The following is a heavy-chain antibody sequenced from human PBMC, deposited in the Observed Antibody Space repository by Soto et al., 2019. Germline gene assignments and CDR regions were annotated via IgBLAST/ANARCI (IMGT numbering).Heavy chain of an antibody. CDR1: VFTFSSYA. D-gene: IGHD3-10*01. CDR2: ISGSGGST. J-gene: IGHJ4*02. CDR3: TTEALGGHIQAFKH. V-gene: IGHV3-23*01. Sequence: GGPLRLSCAASVFTFSSYAMSWVRQAPGKGLEWVSAISGSGGSTYYADSVKGRFTISRDNSKNTLYLQMNSLRAEDTAVYYCTTEALGGHIQAFKHWGQGALVTVSS.